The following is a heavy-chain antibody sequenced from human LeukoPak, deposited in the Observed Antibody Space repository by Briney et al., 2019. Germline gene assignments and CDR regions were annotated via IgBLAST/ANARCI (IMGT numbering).Heavy chain of an antibody. CDR1: GGSISSGGYS. CDR2: IYYSGNN. V-gene: IGHV4-30-4*07. D-gene: IGHD5-24*01. J-gene: IGHJ6*03. Sequence: SETLSLTCAVSGGSISSGGYSWSWIRQPPGKGLEWIGYIYYSGNNYYNPSLKSRVTISVDTSKNQFSLKLSSVTAADTAVYYCARGALNGYPEDYYYYYMDVWGKGTTVTISS. CDR3: ARGALNGYPEDYYYYYMDV.